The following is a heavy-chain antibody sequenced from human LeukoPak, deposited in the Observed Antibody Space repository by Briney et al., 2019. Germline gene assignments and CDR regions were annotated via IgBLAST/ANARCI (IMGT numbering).Heavy chain of an antibody. Sequence: PGGSLRVSCAASGFTFSSYGMHCVRQAPGKGLEWVAVIWYDGSNKYYADSVKGRFTISRDNSKNTLYLQMNSLRAEDTAVYYCARGIAAAIRYWGQGTLVTVSS. CDR2: IWYDGSNK. CDR1: GFTFSSYG. D-gene: IGHD6-13*01. V-gene: IGHV3-33*01. CDR3: ARGIAAAIRY. J-gene: IGHJ4*02.